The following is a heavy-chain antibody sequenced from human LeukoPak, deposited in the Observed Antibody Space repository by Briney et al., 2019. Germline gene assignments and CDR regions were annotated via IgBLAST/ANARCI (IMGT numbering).Heavy chain of an antibody. CDR1: GGSFSGYY. Sequence: SETLSLTCAVYGGSFSGYYWSWIRQPPGKGLEWIGEINHSGSTNYNPSLKSRVTISVDTSKNQFSLKLSSVTAADTAVYYCARVGYCSSTSCSEIGYWGQRTLVTVSS. V-gene: IGHV4-34*01. D-gene: IGHD2-2*01. CDR2: INHSGST. CDR3: ARVGYCSSTSCSEIGY. J-gene: IGHJ4*02.